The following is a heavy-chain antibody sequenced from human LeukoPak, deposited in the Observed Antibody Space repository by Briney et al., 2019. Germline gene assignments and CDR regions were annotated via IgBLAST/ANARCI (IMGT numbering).Heavy chain of an antibody. Sequence: GGSLRLSCAASGFTFSSYAMHRVRQAPGKGLEWVAVISYDGSNKYYADSVKGRFTISRDNSKNTLYLQMNSLRAEDTAVYYCARGPRSGSYYNNSNYWGQGTLVTVSS. J-gene: IGHJ4*02. CDR1: GFTFSSYA. D-gene: IGHD3-10*01. CDR2: ISYDGSNK. V-gene: IGHV3-30-3*01. CDR3: ARGPRSGSYYNNSNY.